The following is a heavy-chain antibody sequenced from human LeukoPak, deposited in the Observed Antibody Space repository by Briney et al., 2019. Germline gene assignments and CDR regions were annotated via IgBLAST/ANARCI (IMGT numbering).Heavy chain of an antibody. V-gene: IGHV4-59*08. CDR2: IYYSGST. D-gene: IGHD3-22*01. Sequence: KPSQTLSLTCAVSGGSISSYYWSWIRQPPGKGLEWIGYIYYSGSTNYNPSLKSRVTISVDTSKNQFSLKLSSVTAADTAVYYCARLYYYDSSGYYGNWFDPWGQGTLVTVSS. CDR3: ARLYYYDSSGYYGNWFDP. CDR1: GGSISSYY. J-gene: IGHJ5*02.